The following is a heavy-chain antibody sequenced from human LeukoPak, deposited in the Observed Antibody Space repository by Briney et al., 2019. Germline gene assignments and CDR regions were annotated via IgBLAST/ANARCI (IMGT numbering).Heavy chain of an antibody. CDR1: GLTFSSYA. V-gene: IGHV3-23*01. D-gene: IGHD4/OR15-4a*01. J-gene: IGHJ4*02. CDR3: AKGRPSANSPY. Sequence: GGSLRLSCAASGLTFSSYAMTWVRQAPGKGLEWVSAISGGGGSTYYADSVKGRFSISRDNSKNTLYLQMNSLRAEDTAVYYCAKGRPSANSPYWGQGTLVTVSS. CDR2: ISGGGGST.